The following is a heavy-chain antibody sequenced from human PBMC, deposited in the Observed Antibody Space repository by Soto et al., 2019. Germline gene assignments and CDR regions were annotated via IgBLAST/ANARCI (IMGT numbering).Heavy chain of an antibody. J-gene: IGHJ4*02. Sequence: SETLSLTCTVSGGSISSGGYYWSWIRQHPGKGLEWIGYIYYSGSTYYNPSLKSRVTISVDTSKNQFSLKLSSVTAADTAVYYCARAKDIVVVPAAYFDYWGQGTLVTVSS. D-gene: IGHD2-2*01. CDR2: IYYSGST. V-gene: IGHV4-31*03. CDR3: ARAKDIVVVPAAYFDY. CDR1: GGSISSGGYY.